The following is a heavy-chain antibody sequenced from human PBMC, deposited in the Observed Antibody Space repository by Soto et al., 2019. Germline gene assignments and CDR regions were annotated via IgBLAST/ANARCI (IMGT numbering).Heavy chain of an antibody. CDR2: ISSSGSTI. CDR3: ARPYKNWNPVGYYYYYMDV. V-gene: IGHV3-11*01. J-gene: IGHJ6*03. D-gene: IGHD1-1*01. CDR1: GFTFSDYY. Sequence: PGGSLRLSCAASGFTFSDYYMSWIRQAPGKGLEWVSYISSSGSTIYYADSVKGRFTISRDNAKNSLYLQMNSLRAEDTAVYYCARPYKNWNPVGYYYYYMDVWGKGTTVTVSS.